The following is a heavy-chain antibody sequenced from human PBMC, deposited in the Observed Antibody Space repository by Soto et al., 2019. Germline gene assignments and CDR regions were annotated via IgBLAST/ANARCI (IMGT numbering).Heavy chain of an antibody. Sequence: QVQLVESGGGVVQPGRSLRFSCAASGFTFSSYGMHWVRQAPGKGLEWVAVISYDGSNKYYADSVKGRFTISRDNSKNTLYLQMNSLRAEDTAVYYCAKDRVLYSSGWYDVEYYFDYWGQGTLVTVSS. CDR3: AKDRVLYSSGWYDVEYYFDY. CDR2: ISYDGSNK. CDR1: GFTFSSYG. D-gene: IGHD6-19*01. J-gene: IGHJ4*02. V-gene: IGHV3-30*18.